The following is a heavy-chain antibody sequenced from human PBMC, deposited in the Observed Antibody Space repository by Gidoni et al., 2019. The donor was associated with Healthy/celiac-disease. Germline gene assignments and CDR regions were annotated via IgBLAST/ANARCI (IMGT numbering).Heavy chain of an antibody. CDR2: INSDGSST. Sequence: EVQLVESGGGLVQPGGSLRLSCAASGFTFSSYWMHWVRQAPGKGLVWVSRINSDGSSTSYADSVKGRFTISRDNAKNTLYLQMNSLRAEDTAVYYCARDNGYSSGWYGDAFDIWGQGTMVTVSS. CDR3: ARDNGYSSGWYGDAFDI. D-gene: IGHD6-19*01. J-gene: IGHJ3*02. CDR1: GFTFSSYW. V-gene: IGHV3-74*01.